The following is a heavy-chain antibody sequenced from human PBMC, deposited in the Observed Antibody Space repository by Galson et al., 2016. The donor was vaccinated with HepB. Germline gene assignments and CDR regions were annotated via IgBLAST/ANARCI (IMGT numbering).Heavy chain of an antibody. CDR3: ARDVQYRFDY. V-gene: IGHV1-18*04. Sequence: SVKVSCKASGYRFPTYGISWVRQAPGQGLEWLGWISAISGNTRYAEKFQDRVTMTRDTSASSVYMDLRSLRSDDTAVYYCARDVQYRFDYWGQGSLVTVAS. D-gene: IGHD1-1*01. CDR1: GYRFPTYG. CDR2: ISAISGNT. J-gene: IGHJ4*02.